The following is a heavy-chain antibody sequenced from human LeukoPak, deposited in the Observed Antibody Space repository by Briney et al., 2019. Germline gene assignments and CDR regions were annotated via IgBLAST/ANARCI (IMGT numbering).Heavy chain of an antibody. V-gene: IGHV1-2*02. J-gene: IGHJ4*02. D-gene: IGHD2-15*01. CDR2: INPNSGGT. CDR1: GYTFTGYY. Sequence: EASVKVSCKASGYTFTGYYTHWVRQAPGQGLEWMGWINPNSGGTNYAQKFQGRVTMTRDTSISTAYMELSRLRSDDTAVYYCARGPPLGYCSGGSCYYFDYWGQGTLVTVSS. CDR3: ARGPPLGYCSGGSCYYFDY.